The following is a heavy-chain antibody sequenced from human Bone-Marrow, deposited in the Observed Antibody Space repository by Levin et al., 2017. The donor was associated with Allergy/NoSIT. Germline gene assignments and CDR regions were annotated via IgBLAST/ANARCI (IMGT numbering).Heavy chain of an antibody. CDR3: ARDPDSGFDS. V-gene: IGHV1-18*01. Sequence: EASVKVSCKASGDIFTHLAFSWVRQAPGQGLEWMARINTFNGHTHYAQNFKGRLTLTTDTSTSTAYMELRSLTSDDTAVYYCARDPDSGFDSWGQGALVTVSS. CDR1: GDIFTHLA. D-gene: IGHD5-12*01. J-gene: IGHJ5*01. CDR2: INTFNGHT.